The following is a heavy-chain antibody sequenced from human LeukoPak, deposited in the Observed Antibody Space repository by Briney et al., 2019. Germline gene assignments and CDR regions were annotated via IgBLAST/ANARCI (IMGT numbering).Heavy chain of an antibody. V-gene: IGHV4-38-2*02. CDR2: IYHSGRT. CDR1: GYSISSGHY. Sequence: SETLSLTCTVSGYSISSGHYWGWIRQPPGKGLEWIGTIYHSGRTYYNPSLKSRVTISVDTSMNQVSLKLSSVTAADTAIYYCARNVGANFDFWGQGILVSVSS. J-gene: IGHJ4*02. CDR3: ARNVGANFDF. D-gene: IGHD1-26*01.